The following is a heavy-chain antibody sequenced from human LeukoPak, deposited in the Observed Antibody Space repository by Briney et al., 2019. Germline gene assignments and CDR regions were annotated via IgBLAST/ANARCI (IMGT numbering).Heavy chain of an antibody. D-gene: IGHD3-3*01. Sequence: GVSLRFSCAASGFIFSSHDMAWVRQAPGQGLEWVTLTNGNGGSKYYADSVKVRLTISRAISKNTMFLQMNSLRAEDRAVYYCKEAWSWGQGKLVTVSS. CDR2: TNGNGGSK. CDR3: KEAWS. CDR1: GFIFSSHD. J-gene: IGHJ4*02. V-gene: IGHV3-23*01.